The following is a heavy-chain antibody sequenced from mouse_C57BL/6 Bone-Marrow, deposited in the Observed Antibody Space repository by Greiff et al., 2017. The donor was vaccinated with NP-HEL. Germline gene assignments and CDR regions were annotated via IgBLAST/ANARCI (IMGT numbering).Heavy chain of an antibody. D-gene: IGHD1-1*01. CDR1: GFTFSDYG. V-gene: IGHV5-17*01. CDR3: HYYGSSYGFAY. CDR2: ISSGSSTI. J-gene: IGHJ3*01. Sequence: EVNVVESGGGLVKPGGSLKLSCAASGFTFSDYGMHWVRQAPEKGLEWVAYISSGSSTIYYADTVKGRFTISRDNAKNTLFLQMTSLRSEDTAMYYCHYYGSSYGFAYWGQGTLVTVSA.